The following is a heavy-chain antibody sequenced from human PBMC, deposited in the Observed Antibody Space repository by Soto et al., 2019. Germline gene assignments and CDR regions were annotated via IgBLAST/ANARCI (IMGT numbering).Heavy chain of an antibody. D-gene: IGHD6-6*01. CDR1: EGTFSSYA. CDR2: IILIFGTA. J-gene: IGHJ2*01. V-gene: IGHV1-69*01. Sequence: QVQLVQSGAEVKKPGSSVKVSCKASEGTFSSYAISWVRQAPGQGLEWLGGIILIFGTANYAQKFQGRVTITADESTSTAYRELSSLRSEDTAVYYCAGGIGKQLVMGFWYFDLWGRGTLVTVSS. CDR3: AGGIGKQLVMGFWYFDL.